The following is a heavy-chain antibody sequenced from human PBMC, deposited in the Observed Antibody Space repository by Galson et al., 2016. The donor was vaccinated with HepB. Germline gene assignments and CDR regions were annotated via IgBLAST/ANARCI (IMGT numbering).Heavy chain of an antibody. Sequence: SVKVSCKASGYTFTSYAMHWVRQAPGQRLEWMGWINAGNGNTKYSQKFQGRVTITRDTSASTAYMELSSLRSEDTAVYYCARTTREYGDYQVNFDYWGQGTLVTVSS. CDR3: ARTTREYGDYQVNFDY. CDR2: INAGNGNT. D-gene: IGHD4-17*01. CDR1: GYTFTSYA. V-gene: IGHV1-3*01. J-gene: IGHJ4*02.